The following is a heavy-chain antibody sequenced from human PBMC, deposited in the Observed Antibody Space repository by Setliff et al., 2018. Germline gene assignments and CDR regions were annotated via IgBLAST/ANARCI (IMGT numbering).Heavy chain of an antibody. Sequence: SETLSLTCTVSGDSISNYYWNWIRQPAGKGLEWIGRIYVTESTKYDPSLKSRVTLSIDTSKNQFSLKLSSVTAADAALYYCAASRAYTGAVEEWFLPKTFDFWGQGSPVTVSS. D-gene: IGHD3-10*01. CDR1: GDSISNYY. J-gene: IGHJ4*02. CDR2: IYVTEST. V-gene: IGHV4-4*07. CDR3: AASRAYTGAVEEWFLPKTFDF.